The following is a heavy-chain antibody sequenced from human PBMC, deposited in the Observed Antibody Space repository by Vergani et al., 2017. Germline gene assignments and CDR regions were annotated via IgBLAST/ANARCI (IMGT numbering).Heavy chain of an antibody. Sequence: QVQLVESGGGLVKPGGSLRLSCAASGFLLSDYYMSWIRQAPGKGLEWVSYISTTGSTIYYTDSVKGRFTISRDNAKNSLYLQMNSLRADDTAVYYCARAGCSNSTCHDPIEFFQHWGQGTLVTVSS. CDR2: ISTTGSTI. V-gene: IGHV3-11*01. J-gene: IGHJ1*01. D-gene: IGHD2-2*01. CDR1: GFLLSDYY. CDR3: ARAGCSNSTCHDPIEFFQH.